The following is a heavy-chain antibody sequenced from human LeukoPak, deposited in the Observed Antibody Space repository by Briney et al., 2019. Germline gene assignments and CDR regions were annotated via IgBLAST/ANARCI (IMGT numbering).Heavy chain of an antibody. Sequence: SETLSLTCTVSGGSISSYYWSCIRQPPGKGLEWIGYIYYSGSTNYNPSLKSRVTISVDTSKNQFSLKLSSVTAADTAVYYCARQAYNSLDYWGQGTLVTVSS. V-gene: IGHV4-59*08. D-gene: IGHD1-14*01. CDR3: ARQAYNSLDY. CDR2: IYYSGST. CDR1: GGSISSYY. J-gene: IGHJ4*02.